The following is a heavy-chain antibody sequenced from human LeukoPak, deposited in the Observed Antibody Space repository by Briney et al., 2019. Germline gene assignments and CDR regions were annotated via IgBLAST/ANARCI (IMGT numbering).Heavy chain of an antibody. CDR3: SRDRWGAAPPHFDN. CDR2: ISSSSSYI. CDR1: GFTFSSYS. Sequence: PGGSLRLSCAASGFTFSSYSMNWVRQAPGKGLEWVSSISSSSSYIYYADSVKGRFTISRDNAKNSLYLQMNSLRAEDTAVYYCSRDRWGAAPPHFDNWGQEPWSPSPQ. V-gene: IGHV3-21*01. D-gene: IGHD1-26*01. J-gene: IGHJ4*01.